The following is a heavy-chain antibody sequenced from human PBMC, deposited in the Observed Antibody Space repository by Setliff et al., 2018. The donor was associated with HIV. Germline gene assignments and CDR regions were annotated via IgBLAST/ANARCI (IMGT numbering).Heavy chain of an antibody. J-gene: IGHJ4*02. Sequence: SETLSLTCNVSGDSISRHYWNWIRQSPGRGLEWIGSIYYTGSTNYNPSLKSRVAISVDTSKNQFSLKLSSVTAADTAVFYCARLTTTYYYDSSAYYHPVWGQGTLVTV. D-gene: IGHD3-22*01. CDR1: GDSISRHY. CDR3: ARLTTTYYYDSSAYYHPV. CDR2: IYYTGST. V-gene: IGHV4-59*11.